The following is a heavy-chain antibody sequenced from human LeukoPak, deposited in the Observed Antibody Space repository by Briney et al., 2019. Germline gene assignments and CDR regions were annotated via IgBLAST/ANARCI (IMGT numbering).Heavy chain of an antibody. V-gene: IGHV4-34*01. D-gene: IGHD3-3*01. CDR2: INHSGST. J-gene: IGHJ4*02. CDR3: ARGPSFWIRRFDY. CDR1: GFTFSSYS. Sequence: GSLRLSCAASGFTFSSYSMNWVRQAPGKGLEWIGEINHSGSTNYNPSLKSRVTISVDTSKNQFSLKLSSVTAADTAVYYCARGPSFWIRRFDYWGQGTLVTVSS.